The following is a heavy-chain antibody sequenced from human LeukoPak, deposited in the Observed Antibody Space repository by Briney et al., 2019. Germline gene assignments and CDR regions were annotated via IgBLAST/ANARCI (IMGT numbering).Heavy chain of an antibody. V-gene: IGHV3-23*01. CDR1: GITLSNYG. D-gene: IGHD3-10*01. CDR2: ISDSGGRT. J-gene: IGHJ4*02. CDR3: AKRGVVIRVILVGFHKEAYYFDS. Sequence: GGSLRLSCAVSGITLSNYGMSWVRQAPGKGLEWVAGISDSGGRTNYADSVKGRFTISRDNPKNTLYLQMNSLKAEDTAVYFCAKRGVVIRVILVGFHKEAYYFDSWGQGALVTVSS.